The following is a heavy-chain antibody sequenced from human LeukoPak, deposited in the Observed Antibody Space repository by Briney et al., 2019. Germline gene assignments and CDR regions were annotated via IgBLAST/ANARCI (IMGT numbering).Heavy chain of an antibody. V-gene: IGHV3-23*01. CDR1: GFTFSSYG. CDR3: AKNRFTTGGDFDY. Sequence: GGSLRLSCAASGFTFSSYGMSWVRQAPGQGLDWVSAISDSGGSAYYPDSVKGRFTISRDNSKNTLYLQMNSLRAEDTAVYYCAKNRFTTGGDFDYWGQGTLATVSS. D-gene: IGHD7-27*01. CDR2: ISDSGGSA. J-gene: IGHJ4*02.